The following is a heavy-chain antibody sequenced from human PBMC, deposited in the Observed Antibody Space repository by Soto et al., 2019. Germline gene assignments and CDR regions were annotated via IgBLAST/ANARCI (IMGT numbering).Heavy chain of an antibody. CDR2: IIPIFGTA. D-gene: IGHD6-13*01. J-gene: IGHJ6*02. Sequence: GASVKVSCKASGGTFSSYAISWVRQAPGQGLEWMGGIIPIFGTANYAQKFQGRVTITADESTSTAYMELSSLRSEDTAVYYCARRIAAAGPAYYYYGMDVWGQGTTVTVSS. V-gene: IGHV1-69*13. CDR3: ARRIAAAGPAYYYYGMDV. CDR1: GGTFSSYA.